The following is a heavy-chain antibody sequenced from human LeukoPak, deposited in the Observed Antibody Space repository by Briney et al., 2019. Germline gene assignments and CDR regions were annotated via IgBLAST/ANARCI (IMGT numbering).Heavy chain of an antibody. D-gene: IGHD2-15*01. CDR2: IRYDGSNK. Sequence: QSGGSLRLSCAASGFTFSSYGMHWVRQAPGKGLEWVAFIRYDGSNKYYADSVKGRFTISRDNSKNTLYLQMNSLRAEDTAVYYCARGATRPPSYYYYMDVWGKGTTVTVSS. J-gene: IGHJ6*03. V-gene: IGHV3-30*02. CDR1: GFTFSSYG. CDR3: ARGATRPPSYYYYMDV.